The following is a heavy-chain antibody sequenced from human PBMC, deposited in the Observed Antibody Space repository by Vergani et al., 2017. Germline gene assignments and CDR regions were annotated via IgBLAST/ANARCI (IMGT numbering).Heavy chain of an antibody. D-gene: IGHD3-22*01. Sequence: QVQLVHSGAEVKKPGSSVKVSCKASGGTFSSYTISWVRQAPGQGLEWMGMIIPILGIANYAQKSQGRVTITADKSTSTAYMELSSLRSEDTYVYYCASGYYDSSATDAFDIWGQGTMVTVSS. CDR2: IIPILGIA. J-gene: IGHJ3*02. V-gene: IGHV1-69*02. CDR1: GGTFSSYT. CDR3: ASGYYDSSATDAFDI.